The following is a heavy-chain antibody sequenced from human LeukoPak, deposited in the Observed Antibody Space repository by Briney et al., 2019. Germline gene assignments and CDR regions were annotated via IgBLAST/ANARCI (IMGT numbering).Heavy chain of an antibody. Sequence: SETLSLTCAVSGGSLSSSSYYWGWIRQPPGKGLEWIGSIYYSGTTYYNPSLKSRITISVDTSKRQFSLNLSSVTAADTAMYYCARHLVAPGTYFDSWGQGTLVTVSS. CDR2: IYYSGTT. J-gene: IGHJ4*02. CDR1: GGSLSSSSYY. CDR3: ARHLVAPGTYFDS. V-gene: IGHV4-39*01. D-gene: IGHD6-13*01.